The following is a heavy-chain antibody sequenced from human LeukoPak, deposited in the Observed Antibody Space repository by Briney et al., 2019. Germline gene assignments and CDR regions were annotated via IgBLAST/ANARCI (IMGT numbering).Heavy chain of an antibody. CDR1: GRSISSGGYY. Sequence: KPSETLSLTCTVSGRSISSGGYYWSWIRQHPGKGLEWIGYIYYSGSTYYNPSLKSRVTISVDTSKNQFSLKLSSVTAADTAVYYCARAPPTTVTEYYFDYWGQGTLVTVSS. J-gene: IGHJ4*02. V-gene: IGHV4-31*03. CDR2: IYYSGST. CDR3: ARAPPTTVTEYYFDY. D-gene: IGHD4-17*01.